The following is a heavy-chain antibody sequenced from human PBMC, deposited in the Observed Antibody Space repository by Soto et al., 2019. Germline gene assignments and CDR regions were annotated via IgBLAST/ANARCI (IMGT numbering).Heavy chain of an antibody. CDR3: ARGRIFTVTDYYYYYMDG. CDR1: GGSISSYY. D-gene: IGHD4-4*01. J-gene: IGHJ6*03. V-gene: IGHV4-59*01. Sequence: QVQLQESGPGLVKPSETLSLSCTVSGGSISSYYWSWIRQPPGKGLEWIGYVSYSGSTNYNPSLKSRVTLSVDTSQHQFSLQLSSVTAADTAVDYWARGRIFTVTDYYYYYMDGWGKGTTVTVAS. CDR2: VSYSGST.